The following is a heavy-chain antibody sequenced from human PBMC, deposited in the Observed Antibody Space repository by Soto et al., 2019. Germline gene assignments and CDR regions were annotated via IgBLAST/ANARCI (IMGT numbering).Heavy chain of an antibody. CDR2: IIPILGTA. CDR3: ARSSVEMATTWFDY. Sequence: QVQLVQSGAEVKKPGSSVKVSCKASGGTFSSYAISWVRQAPGQGLEWMGGIIPILGTANYAQKFQGRVTITADESTSTAYIELSSLRSEDTDVYYCARSSVEMATTWFDYWGQGTLVTVSS. CDR1: GGTFSSYA. V-gene: IGHV1-69*01. D-gene: IGHD5-12*01. J-gene: IGHJ4*02.